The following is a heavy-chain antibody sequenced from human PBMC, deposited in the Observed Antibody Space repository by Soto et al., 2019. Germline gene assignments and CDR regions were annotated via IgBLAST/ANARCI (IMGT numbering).Heavy chain of an antibody. Sequence: PSETLSLTCAVSGYSISSGYYWGWIRQPPGKGLEWIGSIYHSGSTYYNPSLNSRVTLSIDMTNNHVSLILNSVTAADTAVYYCARVGPWVPYYYDSSPYTFENWFDPWGQGTLVTVSS. CDR1: GYSISSGYY. J-gene: IGHJ5*02. CDR2: IYHSGST. CDR3: ARVGPWVPYYYDSSPYTFENWFDP. D-gene: IGHD3-22*01. V-gene: IGHV4-38-2*01.